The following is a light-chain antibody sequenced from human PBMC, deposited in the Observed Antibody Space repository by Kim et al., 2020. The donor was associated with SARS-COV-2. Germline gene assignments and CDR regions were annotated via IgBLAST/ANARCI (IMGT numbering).Light chain of an antibody. V-gene: IGKV2-30*01. CDR1: QSLVYGDVNTY. CDR2: KVS. J-gene: IGKJ3*01. CDR3: MQGKHWPFT. Sequence: PAASSCRSRQSLVYGDVNTYLNWFHQRPGKSPRRLIYKVSNRDSGVPDRFSGSGSGTDFTLQISRVEAEDVGVYYCMQGKHWPFTFGPGTKVDIK.